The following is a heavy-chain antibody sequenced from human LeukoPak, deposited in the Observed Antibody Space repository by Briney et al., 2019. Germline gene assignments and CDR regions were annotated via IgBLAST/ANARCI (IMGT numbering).Heavy chain of an antibody. CDR2: ISGSGGST. CDR3: AKNRDYYTTHDY. CDR1: GFTFSSYA. V-gene: IGHV3-23*01. D-gene: IGHD3-22*01. J-gene: IGHJ4*02. Sequence: GGSLRLSCAASGFTFSSYAMSWVRQAPGKGLEWVSAISGSGGSTYYADSVKGRFTISRDNSKNTLYLQMNSLRAEDTAVYHCAKNRDYYTTHDYWGQGTLVTVSS.